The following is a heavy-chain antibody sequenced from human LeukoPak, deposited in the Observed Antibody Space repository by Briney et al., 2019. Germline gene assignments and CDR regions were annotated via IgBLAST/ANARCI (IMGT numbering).Heavy chain of an antibody. CDR2: IYYSGST. Sequence: SQTLSLTCTVSGGSISSGGYYWSWIRQPPGKGLEWIGYIYYSGSTNYNPSLKSRVTISVDTSKNQFSLKLSSVTAADTAVYYCASSYSSGWYWYFDLWGRGTLVTVSS. V-gene: IGHV4-61*08. J-gene: IGHJ2*01. CDR3: ASSYSSGWYWYFDL. D-gene: IGHD6-19*01. CDR1: GGSISSGGYY.